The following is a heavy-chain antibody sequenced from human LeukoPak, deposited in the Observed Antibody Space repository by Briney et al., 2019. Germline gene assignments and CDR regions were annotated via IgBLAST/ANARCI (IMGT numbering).Heavy chain of an antibody. J-gene: IGHJ4*02. CDR3: ARRQRWLQCFDY. V-gene: IGHV4-59*11. Sequence: SETLSLTCTVSGGSISSHYWSWIRQPPGKGLEWIGYICYSGSTNYNPSLKSRVTISVDTSKNQFSLKLSSVTAADTAVYYCARRQRWLQCFDYWGQGTLVTVSS. CDR1: GGSISSHY. D-gene: IGHD5-24*01. CDR2: ICYSGST.